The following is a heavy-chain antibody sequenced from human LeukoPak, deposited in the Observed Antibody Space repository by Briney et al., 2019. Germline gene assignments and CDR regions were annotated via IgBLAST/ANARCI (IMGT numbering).Heavy chain of an antibody. CDR1: GFTFSSYA. Sequence: GGSLRLSCAASGFTFSSYAMHWVRQAPGKGLEWVAVISYDGSNKYYADSVKGRFTISRDNSKNTLYLQMNSLRAEDTAVYYCARDGPLPHINWNLLVDYWGQGTLVTVSS. J-gene: IGHJ4*02. D-gene: IGHD1-20*01. V-gene: IGHV3-30-3*01. CDR3: ARDGPLPHINWNLLVDY. CDR2: ISYDGSNK.